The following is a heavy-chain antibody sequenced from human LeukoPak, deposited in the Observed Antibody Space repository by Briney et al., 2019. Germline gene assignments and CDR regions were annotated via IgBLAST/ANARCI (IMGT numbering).Heavy chain of an antibody. CDR3: AGIPLTKVRGADV. D-gene: IGHD3-10*01. CDR2: IYYSGST. V-gene: IGHV4-39*07. CDR1: GGSISSSSYY. Sequence: SETLSLTCTVSGGSISSSSYYWGWIRQPPGKGLEWIGSIYYSGSTYYNPSLKSRVTISVDTSKNQFSLKLSSVTAADTAVYYRAGIPLTKVRGADVWGQGTTVTVSS. J-gene: IGHJ6*02.